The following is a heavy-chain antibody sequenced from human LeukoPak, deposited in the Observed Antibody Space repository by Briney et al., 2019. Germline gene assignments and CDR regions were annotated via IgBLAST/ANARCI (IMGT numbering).Heavy chain of an antibody. CDR3: AREAYYYDSGDPNTGRVDY. D-gene: IGHD3-22*01. J-gene: IGHJ4*02. Sequence: ASVKVSCKASGYTFTGYYMHWVRQAPGQGLEWMGWINPNSGGTNYAQKFQGRVTMTRDTSISTAYMELSRLRSDDTAVYYCAREAYYYDSGDPNTGRVDYWGQGTLVTVSS. CDR1: GYTFTGYY. CDR2: INPNSGGT. V-gene: IGHV1-2*02.